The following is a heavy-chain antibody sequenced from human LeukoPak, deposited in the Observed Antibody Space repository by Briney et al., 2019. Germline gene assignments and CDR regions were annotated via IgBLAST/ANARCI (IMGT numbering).Heavy chain of an antibody. V-gene: IGHV1-18*01. D-gene: IGHD3-22*01. CDR3: AAEVKRYYYDSSGYDMGC. J-gene: IGHJ4*02. CDR1: GGTFSSYA. Sequence: ASVKVSCKASGGTFSSYAISWVRQAPGQGLEWMGWISAYNGNTNYAQKLQGRVTMTTDTSTSTTYMELRSLRSEDTAVYYCAAEVKRYYYDSSGYDMGCWGQGTLVTVSS. CDR2: ISAYNGNT.